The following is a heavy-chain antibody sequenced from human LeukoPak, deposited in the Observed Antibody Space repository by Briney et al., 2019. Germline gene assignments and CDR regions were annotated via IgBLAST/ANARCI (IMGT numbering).Heavy chain of an antibody. CDR2: INPNSGGT. V-gene: IGHV1-2*02. D-gene: IGHD1-26*01. J-gene: IGHJ3*02. Sequence: ASVKVSCKASGYTFTGYYMHWVRQAPGQGLEWMGWINPNSGGTNYAQKFQGRVTMTRDTSISTAYMELSRLRSDDTAVYYCARFAYSGSYGGAFDIWGQGTMVTVSS. CDR1: GYTFTGYY. CDR3: ARFAYSGSYGGAFDI.